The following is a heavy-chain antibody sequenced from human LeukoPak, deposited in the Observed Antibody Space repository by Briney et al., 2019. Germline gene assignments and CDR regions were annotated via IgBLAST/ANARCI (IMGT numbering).Heavy chain of an antibody. CDR3: ARDDHYDFWGGYYSDDYYYYYMDV. V-gene: IGHV1-2*02. CDR1: GYTFTGYY. D-gene: IGHD3-3*01. Sequence: ASVTVSCKASGYTFTGYYMHWVRQAPGQGLEGMGWINPNSGGTNYAQTFQGRVTMTRDTSISTAYMELSRLRSDDTAVYYCARDDHYDFWGGYYSDDYYYYYMDVWGKGTTVTVSS. J-gene: IGHJ6*03. CDR2: INPNSGGT.